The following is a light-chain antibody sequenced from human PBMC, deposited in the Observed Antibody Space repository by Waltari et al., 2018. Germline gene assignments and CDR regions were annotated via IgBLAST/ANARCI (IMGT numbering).Light chain of an antibody. CDR2: KAS. V-gene: IGKV1-5*03. CDR1: ESVKNN. J-gene: IGKJ4*01. Sequence: QPTHSPFTLSASVGDRVTITCRASESVKNNLAWYQHQPGKAPKVLVHKASRLESGVPSRFSGSGYGTEFTLTISSLEPDDFATYYCHQYNTLPLTFGGGTKVEIK. CDR3: HQYNTLPLT.